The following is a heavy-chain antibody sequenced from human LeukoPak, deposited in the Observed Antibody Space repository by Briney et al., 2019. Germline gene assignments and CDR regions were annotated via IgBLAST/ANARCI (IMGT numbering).Heavy chain of an antibody. CDR2: IYTSGST. Sequence: PSQTLSLTCTVSGGSISSGSYYWSWIRQPAGKGLEWIGRIYTSGSTNYNPSLKSRVTISVDTSKNQFSLKLSSVTAADTAVYYCARDGGRVAAAGSWFDPWGQGTLVTVSS. D-gene: IGHD6-13*01. CDR1: GGSISSGSYY. J-gene: IGHJ5*02. V-gene: IGHV4-61*02. CDR3: ARDGGRVAAAGSWFDP.